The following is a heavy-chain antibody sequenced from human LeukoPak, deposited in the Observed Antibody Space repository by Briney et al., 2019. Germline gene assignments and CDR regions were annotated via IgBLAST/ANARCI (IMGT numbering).Heavy chain of an antibody. J-gene: IGHJ6*03. CDR2: INPNSGGT. Sequence: RASVKVSCKTSKNMFTGYFMHWVRQAPGQGLEWIGWINPNSGGTLFARRFQGRVTMTRDTPIGATYMELGRLTSDDTALYYCAAQCNDDFCYKRDYMDVWGKGTMVIVSS. CDR1: KNMFTGYF. CDR3: AAQCNDDFCYKRDYMDV. V-gene: IGHV1-2*02. D-gene: IGHD2-2*02.